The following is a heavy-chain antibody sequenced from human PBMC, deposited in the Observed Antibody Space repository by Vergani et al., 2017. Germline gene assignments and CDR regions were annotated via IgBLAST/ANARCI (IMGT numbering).Heavy chain of an antibody. CDR2: IIPIFGTA. CDR1: GGTFKSNT. Sequence: QVQLVQSGAEVKKPGSSVKVSCKTSGGTFKSNTFSWVRQAPGQGLEWMGGIIPIFGTADYAQDFQGRLSITADESTSTAYMELSSLRSEDTAVYYCARDPSVAVAGTISDYWGQGTLVTVSS. V-gene: IGHV1-69*01. D-gene: IGHD6-19*01. J-gene: IGHJ4*02. CDR3: ARDPSVAVAGTISDY.